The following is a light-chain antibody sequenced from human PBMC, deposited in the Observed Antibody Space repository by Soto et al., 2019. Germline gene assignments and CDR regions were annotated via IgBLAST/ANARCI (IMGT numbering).Light chain of an antibody. CDR3: AAWDDSLSGWV. J-gene: IGLJ3*02. CDR2: EVS. V-gene: IGLV2-14*01. Sequence: QSALTQPASVSGSPGQSITISCTGTSSDVGGYNYVSWYQQHPGKAPKLMIYEVSNRPSGVPDRFFGSKSGTSASLAISGLRSEDEADYYCAAWDDSLSGWVFGGGTKLTVL. CDR1: SSDVGGYNY.